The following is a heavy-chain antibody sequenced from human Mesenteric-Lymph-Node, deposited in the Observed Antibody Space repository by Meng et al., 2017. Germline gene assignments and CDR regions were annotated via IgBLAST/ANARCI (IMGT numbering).Heavy chain of an antibody. CDR2: INSDGSST. D-gene: IGHD6-19*01. CDR1: GFTFSSYW. J-gene: IGHJ6*02. V-gene: IGHV3-74*01. CDR3: AREGYHSSGWTYFYYGMDV. Sequence: GGSLRLSCAASGFTFSSYWMHWVRQAPGKGLVWVSRINSDGSSTTYADSVKGRFTISRDNAKNTLYLQMNSLRAEDTAVYYCAREGYHSSGWTYFYYGMDVWGQGTTVTVSS.